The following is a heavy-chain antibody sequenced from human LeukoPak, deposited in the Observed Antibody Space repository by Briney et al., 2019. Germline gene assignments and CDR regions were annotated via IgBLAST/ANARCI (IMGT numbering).Heavy chain of an antibody. V-gene: IGHV4-39*07. Sequence: SETLSLTCTVSGGSISSSSYYWGWIRQPPGKGLEWIGSIYYSGSTYYNPSLKSRVTISVDTSKNQFSLKLSSVTAADTAVYYCARAVGYCSSTSCYTGYYYYYMDVWGKGTTVTVSS. D-gene: IGHD2-2*02. CDR2: IYYSGST. CDR3: ARAVGYCSSTSCYTGYYYYYMDV. CDR1: GGSISSSSYY. J-gene: IGHJ6*03.